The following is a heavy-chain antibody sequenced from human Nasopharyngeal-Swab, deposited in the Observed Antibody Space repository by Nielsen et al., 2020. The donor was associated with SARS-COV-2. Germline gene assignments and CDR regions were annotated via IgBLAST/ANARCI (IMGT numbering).Heavy chain of an antibody. J-gene: IGHJ6*03. CDR2: IYYSGNT. Sequence: SQTPSLTRVVSGASISSRNNYWGWIRQPPGKGMEWNGSIYYSGNTYYNPSLKSRVTISVDTSKNQFSLKLSSVTAADTAVYYCAREGGRGGIWNYYYDYMDVWGKGTTVTVSS. V-gene: IGHV4-39*07. CDR1: GASISSRNNY. CDR3: AREGGRGGIWNYYYDYMDV. D-gene: IGHD3-10*01.